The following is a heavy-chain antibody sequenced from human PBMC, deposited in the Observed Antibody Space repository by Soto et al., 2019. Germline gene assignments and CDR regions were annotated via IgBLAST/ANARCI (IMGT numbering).Heavy chain of an antibody. J-gene: IGHJ5*02. V-gene: IGHV4-59*08. CDR2: TYYSGST. CDR3: ARQLGFCSSTSCYGYYDP. CDR1: GASISSYY. Sequence: PSETLSLTCTVSGASISSYYWSWIRQPPGKGLEWIGYTYYSGSTNYNPSLKSRATISVDSSKNQFSLKLSSVTAADTAVYYCARQLGFCSSTSCYGYYDPWGQGTLVTVSS. D-gene: IGHD2-2*01.